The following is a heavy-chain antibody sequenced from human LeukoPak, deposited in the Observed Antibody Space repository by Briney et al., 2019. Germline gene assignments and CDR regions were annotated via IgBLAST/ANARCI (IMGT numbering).Heavy chain of an antibody. J-gene: IGHJ5*02. CDR2: IYTSGST. D-gene: IGHD2-2*01. Sequence: SETLSLTCTVSGGSISSYYWRWIRQPAGKGLEWIGRIYTSGSTNYNPSLKSRVTISVDKSKNQFSLKLSSVTAADTAVYYCARSLGRGYCSSTSCPGWFDPWGQGTLVTVSS. V-gene: IGHV4-4*07. CDR3: ARSLGRGYCSSTSCPGWFDP. CDR1: GGSISSYY.